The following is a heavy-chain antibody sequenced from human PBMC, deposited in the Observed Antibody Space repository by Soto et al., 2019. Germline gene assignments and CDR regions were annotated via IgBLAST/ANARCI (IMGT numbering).Heavy chain of an antibody. V-gene: IGHV3-23*01. CDR1: GFTFSSYA. Sequence: GSLRLSCAASGFTFSSYAMSWVRQAPGKGLEWVSAISGSGGSTYYADSVKGRFTISRDNSKNTLYLQMNSLRAEDTAVYYCAKTTKVGYCSGGSCSTIDYWGQGTLVTVSS. CDR2: ISGSGGST. J-gene: IGHJ4*01. D-gene: IGHD2-15*01. CDR3: AKTTKVGYCSGGSCSTIDY.